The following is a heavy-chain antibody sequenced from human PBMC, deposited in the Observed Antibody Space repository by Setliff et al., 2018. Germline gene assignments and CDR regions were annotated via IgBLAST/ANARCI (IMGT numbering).Heavy chain of an antibody. CDR1: GFTFSSYA. CDR3: TRERPYHYDSSGYVWYFDL. Sequence: GGSLRLSCAASGFTFSSYAMSWVRQAPGKGLQWVGFFRGKGYGGTTEYAASVKGRFTISRDDSKSIAYLQMNSLKTEDTAVYYCTRERPYHYDSSGYVWYFDLWGRGTLVTVSS. CDR2: FRGKGYGGTT. D-gene: IGHD3-22*01. J-gene: IGHJ2*01. V-gene: IGHV3-49*04.